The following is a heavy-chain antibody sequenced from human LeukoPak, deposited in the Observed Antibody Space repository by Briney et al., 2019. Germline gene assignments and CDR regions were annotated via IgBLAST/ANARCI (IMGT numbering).Heavy chain of an antibody. CDR3: AREILWWSTTPVYFDY. V-gene: IGHV4-30-4*01. J-gene: IGHJ4*02. CDR2: IYYSGST. CDR1: GVSISSGDYY. Sequence: SQTLSLTCTVSGVSISSGDYYWSWIRQPPGKGLEWIGYIYYSGSTYYNPSLKSRVTISVDTSKNQFSLKLSSVTAADTAVYYCAREILWWSTTPVYFDYWGQGTLVTVSS. D-gene: IGHD2-21*01.